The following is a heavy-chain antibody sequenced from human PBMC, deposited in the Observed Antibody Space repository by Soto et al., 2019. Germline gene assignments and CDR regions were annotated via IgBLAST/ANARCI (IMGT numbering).Heavy chain of an antibody. CDR2: INPNSGGT. CDR1: GYTFTGYY. Sequence: QVQLVQSGAGVKKPGASVKVSCKASGYTFTGYYMHWVRQAPGQGLEWMGWINPNSGGTNYAQKFQGRVTMTRDTSISTAYMELSRLRSDDTAVYYCASIQLWSPAYYYGMDVWGQGTTVTVSS. V-gene: IGHV1-2*02. J-gene: IGHJ6*02. D-gene: IGHD5-18*01. CDR3: ASIQLWSPAYYYGMDV.